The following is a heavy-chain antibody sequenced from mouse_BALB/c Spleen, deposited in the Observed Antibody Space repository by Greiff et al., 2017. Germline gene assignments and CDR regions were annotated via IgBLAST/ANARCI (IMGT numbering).Heavy chain of an antibody. CDR1: GFTFSSYG. J-gene: IGHJ4*01. CDR3: ARLYGDYYAMDY. Sequence: EVQLVESGGDLVKPGGSLKLSCAASGFTFSSYGMSWVRQTPDKRLEWVATISSGGSYTYYPDSVKGRFTISRDNAKNTLYLQMSSLKSEDTAMYYCARLYGDYYAMDYWGQGTSVTVSS. CDR2: ISSGGSYT. V-gene: IGHV5-6*01. D-gene: IGHD1-1*01.